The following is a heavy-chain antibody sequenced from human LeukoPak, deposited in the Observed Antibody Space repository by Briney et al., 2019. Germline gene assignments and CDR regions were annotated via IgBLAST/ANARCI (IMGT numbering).Heavy chain of an antibody. CDR2: IYYSGST. V-gene: IGHV4-39*01. CDR3: ARGGQWLVYYFDY. CDR1: GGSISSSSYY. J-gene: IGHJ4*02. Sequence: SETLSLTCTVSGGSISSSSYYWGWIRQPPGKGLEWLGSIYYSGSTYYNPSLKSRVTISVDTSKNQFFLKLSSVTAADTAVYYCARGGQWLVYYFDYWGQGTLVTVSS. D-gene: IGHD6-19*01.